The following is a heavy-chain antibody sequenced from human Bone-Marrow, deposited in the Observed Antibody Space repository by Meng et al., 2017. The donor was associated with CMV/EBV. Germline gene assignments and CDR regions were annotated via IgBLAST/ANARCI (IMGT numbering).Heavy chain of an antibody. J-gene: IGHJ6*02. CDR1: GFTFNNYY. CDR3: ARDNWNYPLYYGMDV. D-gene: IGHD1-7*01. CDR2: ISASGGTI. Sequence: GESLKISCAASGFTFNNYYMTWIRQAPGKGLEWVSYISASGGTIYYADSVKGRFTISRDNAKSSLYLQMNSLRAEDTAVYYCARDNWNYPLYYGMDVWGQGTTVTVSS. V-gene: IGHV3-11*04.